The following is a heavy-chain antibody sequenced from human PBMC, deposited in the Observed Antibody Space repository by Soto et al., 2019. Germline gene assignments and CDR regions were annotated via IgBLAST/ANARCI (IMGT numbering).Heavy chain of an antibody. V-gene: IGHV4-59*01. CDR3: ARVPPGYCSSTSCYTEAYYYYYYGMDV. CDR2: IYYSGST. CDR1: GGSISSYY. D-gene: IGHD2-2*02. J-gene: IGHJ6*02. Sequence: QVQLQESGPGLVKPSETLSLTCTVSGGSISSYYWSWIRQPPGKGLEWIGYIYYSGSTNYNPSLKSRVTISVDTSKNQFSLKLSSVTAADTAVYYCARVPPGYCSSTSCYTEAYYYYYYGMDVWGQGTTVTVSS.